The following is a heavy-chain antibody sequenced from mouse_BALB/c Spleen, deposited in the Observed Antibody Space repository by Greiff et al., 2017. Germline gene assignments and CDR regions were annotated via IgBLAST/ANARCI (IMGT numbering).Heavy chain of an antibody. D-gene: IGHD2-2*01. Sequence: QVQLQQPGAELVKPGASVKLSCKASGYTFTSYYMYWVKQRPGQGLEWIGGINPSNGGTNFNEKFKSKATLTVDKSSSTAYMQLSSLTSEDSAVYYCTGGGYDAFDYWGQGTTLTVSS. CDR1: GYTFTSYY. J-gene: IGHJ2*01. V-gene: IGHV1S81*02. CDR2: INPSNGGT. CDR3: TGGGYDAFDY.